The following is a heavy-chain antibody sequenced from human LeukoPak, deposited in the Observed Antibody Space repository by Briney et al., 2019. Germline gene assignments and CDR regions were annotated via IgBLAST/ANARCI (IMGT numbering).Heavy chain of an antibody. CDR1: GFTFSKYS. CDR2: ISSTSSYK. J-gene: IGHJ4*02. V-gene: IGHV3-21*06. CDR3: ATFGSRPPPY. Sequence: SGGSLRLSCAVSGFTFSKYSINWVRQAPGKGLEWVSSISSTSSYKKYADSVKGRFTISRDNAKNPLSLQMNSLRAEGTAVYYCATFGSRPPPYWGQGTLVTVSS. D-gene: IGHD1-26*01.